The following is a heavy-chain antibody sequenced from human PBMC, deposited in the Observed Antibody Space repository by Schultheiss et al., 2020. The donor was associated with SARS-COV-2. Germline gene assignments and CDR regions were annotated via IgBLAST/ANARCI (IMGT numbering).Heavy chain of an antibody. D-gene: IGHD5-18*01. CDR2: ISAYNGNT. V-gene: IGHV1-18*01. CDR1: GYTFTSYG. Sequence: ASVKVSCKASGYTFTSYGISWVRQAPGQGLEWMGWISAYNGNTNYAQKLQGRVTMTTDTSTSTAYMELRSLRSDDTAVYYCAREPGRRGYSYGYGANWFDPWGQVTLVTVSS. J-gene: IGHJ5*02. CDR3: AREPGRRGYSYGYGANWFDP.